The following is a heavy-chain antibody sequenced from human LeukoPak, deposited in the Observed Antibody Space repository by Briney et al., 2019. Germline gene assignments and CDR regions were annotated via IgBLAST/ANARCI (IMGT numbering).Heavy chain of an antibody. CDR1: GYTFTSYY. Sequence: GASVKVSCKASGYTFTSYYMHWVRQAPGQGLEWMGIMNPSGGSTSYAQKFQGRVTMTRDTSTSTVYMELSSLRAEDTAVYYCARRAYGSGSYYNLDYWGQGTLVTVSS. CDR3: ARRAYGSGSYYNLDY. J-gene: IGHJ4*02. V-gene: IGHV1-46*01. CDR2: MNPSGGST. D-gene: IGHD3-10*01.